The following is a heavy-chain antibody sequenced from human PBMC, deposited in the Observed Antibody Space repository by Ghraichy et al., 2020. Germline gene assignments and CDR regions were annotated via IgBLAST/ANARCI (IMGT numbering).Heavy chain of an antibody. CDR1: GFTFDDYA. CDR2: ISWNSGSI. V-gene: IGHV3-9*01. Sequence: GGSLRLSCAASGFTFDDYAMHWVRQAPGKGLEWVSGISWNSGSIGYADSVKGRFTISRDNAKNSLYLQMNSLRAEDTALYYCAKSAGFQIAAAEFDYWGQGTLVTVSS. D-gene: IGHD6-13*01. CDR3: AKSAGFQIAAAEFDY. J-gene: IGHJ4*02.